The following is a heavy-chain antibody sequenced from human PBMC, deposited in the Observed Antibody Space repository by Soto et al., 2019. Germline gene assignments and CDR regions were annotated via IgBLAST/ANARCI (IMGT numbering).Heavy chain of an antibody. D-gene: IGHD2-2*01. CDR2: INHSGST. CDR1: GGSFSGYY. Sequence: SETLSLTCAVYGGSFSGYYWSWIRQPPGKGLEWIGEINHSGSTNYNPSLKSRVTISVDTSKNQFSLKLSSVTAADTAVYYCARLLPAAIPNWFDPWGQGTLVTVSS. J-gene: IGHJ5*02. V-gene: IGHV4-34*01. CDR3: ARLLPAAIPNWFDP.